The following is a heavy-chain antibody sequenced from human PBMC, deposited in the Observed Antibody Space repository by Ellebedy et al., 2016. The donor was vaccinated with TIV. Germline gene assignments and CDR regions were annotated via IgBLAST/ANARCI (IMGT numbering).Heavy chain of an antibody. V-gene: IGHV3-30*03. Sequence: GESLKISCEASGFTFSSHGMNWVRQAPGKGLEWVAVISYEGIDKYYVDSVKGRFTISRDNSKNTVYLQMNSLRAEDTAVYYCARGASLYGDYVFDYWGQGTLVTVSS. CDR2: ISYEGIDK. CDR3: ARGASLYGDYVFDY. D-gene: IGHD4-17*01. J-gene: IGHJ4*02. CDR1: GFTFSSHG.